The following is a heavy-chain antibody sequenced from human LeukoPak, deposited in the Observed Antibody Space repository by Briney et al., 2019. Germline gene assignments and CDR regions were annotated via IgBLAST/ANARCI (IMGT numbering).Heavy chain of an antibody. CDR2: IYSGGSS. Sequence: GGSLRLSCAASGFTVSSNYMSWVCQAPGKGLEWVSVIYSGGSSNYADSVKGRFTISRDNFKNTLYLQMNSLRAEDTAVYYCARTRGGPRDAFDIWGQGTMVTVSS. J-gene: IGHJ3*02. CDR1: GFTVSSNY. CDR3: ARTRGGPRDAFDI. D-gene: IGHD3-10*01. V-gene: IGHV3-53*01.